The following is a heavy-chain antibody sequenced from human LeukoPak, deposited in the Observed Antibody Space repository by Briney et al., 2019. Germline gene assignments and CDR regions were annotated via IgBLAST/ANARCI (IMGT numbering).Heavy chain of an antibody. CDR3: AKDVSNFIGASDA. V-gene: IGHV3-23*01. Sequence: PGGSLRLSCAASGFSFSTYALSWVRQASGKGLEWVSVITTVGTTSYADSVKGRFTVSRDNSRNTLYLQVHSLRVEDTAIYYCAKDVSNFIGASDAWGQGTMVTVSS. J-gene: IGHJ3*01. D-gene: IGHD2-8*01. CDR2: ITTVGTT. CDR1: GFSFSTYA.